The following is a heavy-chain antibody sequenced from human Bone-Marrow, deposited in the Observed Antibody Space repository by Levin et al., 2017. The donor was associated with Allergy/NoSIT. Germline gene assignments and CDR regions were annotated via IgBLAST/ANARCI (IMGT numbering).Heavy chain of an antibody. D-gene: IGHD6-6*01. Sequence: GGSLRLSCAASGFTFNSHAMNWVRQTPGKGLEWVSGISDSGDGKLYADSVRGRFTTSRDNSKNTLFLQMNSLRAEDTAVYYCAKPSIDESLVENFFDSWGQGTLVTVSS. CDR2: ISDSGDGK. CDR3: AKPSIDESLVENFFDS. V-gene: IGHV3-23*01. J-gene: IGHJ4*02. CDR1: GFTFNSHA.